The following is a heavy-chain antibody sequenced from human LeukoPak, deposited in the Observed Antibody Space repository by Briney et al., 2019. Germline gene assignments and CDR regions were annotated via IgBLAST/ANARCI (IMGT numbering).Heavy chain of an antibody. CDR1: GFTFSSYS. V-gene: IGHV3-21*01. Sequence: GGSLRLSCAASGFTFSSYSMNWVRQAPGKGLEWVSSISSSSSCIYYADSVKGRFTISRDNAKNSLYLQMNSLRAEDTAVYYCAREGYSYGQRYFDYWGQGTLVTVSS. D-gene: IGHD5-18*01. CDR2: ISSSSSCI. CDR3: AREGYSYGQRYFDY. J-gene: IGHJ4*02.